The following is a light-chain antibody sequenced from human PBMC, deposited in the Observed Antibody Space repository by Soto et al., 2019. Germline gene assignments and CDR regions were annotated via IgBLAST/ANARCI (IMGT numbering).Light chain of an antibody. Sequence: DIVMTQSPLSLPVTPGEPASISCRSSQSLLHSNGYNYLDWYLQKPGQSPQLLIYLGSHRASVVTDRFSGSASGTDFTLKITRVEAEDVGVYYCMQALQTPWTFGQGTKVEIK. CDR2: LGS. J-gene: IGKJ1*01. V-gene: IGKV2-28*01. CDR1: QSLLHSNGYNY. CDR3: MQALQTPWT.